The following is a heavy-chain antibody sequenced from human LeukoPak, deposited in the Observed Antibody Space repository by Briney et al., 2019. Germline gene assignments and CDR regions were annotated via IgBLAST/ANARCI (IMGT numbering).Heavy chain of an antibody. CDR2: INHSGST. Sequence: PSETLSLTCAVYGGSLSGYYWCWIRQPPGKGLEWIGEINHSGSTNYNPSLTSRVTISVDTSKNQFSLKLSSVTAADTAVYYCARGRYCSSTSCYTSNLYYYYYYMDVWGKGTTVTVSS. CDR3: ARGRYCSSTSCYTSNLYYYYYYMDV. CDR1: GGSLSGYY. V-gene: IGHV4-34*01. J-gene: IGHJ6*03. D-gene: IGHD2-2*02.